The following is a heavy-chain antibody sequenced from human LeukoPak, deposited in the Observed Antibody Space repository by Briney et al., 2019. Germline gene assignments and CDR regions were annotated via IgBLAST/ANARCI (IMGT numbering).Heavy chain of an antibody. Sequence: GGSLRLSCAASGFTFSYYWMSWVRQAPGKGLEGVANIKQDGSDKNYVDSVKGRFTISRDNAKNSLYLQMNSLSAEDTAMYYCTRDLTNWNDATFDIWGQGTMVTVSS. CDR3: TRDLTNWNDATFDI. CDR2: IKQDGSDK. J-gene: IGHJ3*02. V-gene: IGHV3-7*01. CDR1: GFTFSYYW. D-gene: IGHD1-1*01.